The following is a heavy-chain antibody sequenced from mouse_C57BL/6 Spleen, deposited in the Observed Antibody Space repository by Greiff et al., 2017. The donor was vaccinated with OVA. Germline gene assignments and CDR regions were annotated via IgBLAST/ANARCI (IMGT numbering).Heavy chain of an antibody. CDR3: ARGGLLRLDY. D-gene: IGHD1-1*01. J-gene: IGHJ2*01. Sequence: VQLVESGAELVRPGTSVKVSCKASGYAFTNYLIEWVKQRPGQGLEWIGVINPGSGGTNYNEKFKGKATLTADKSSSTAYMQLSSLTSEDSAVYFCARGGLLRLDYWGQGTTLTVSS. V-gene: IGHV1-54*01. CDR2: INPGSGGT. CDR1: GYAFTNYL.